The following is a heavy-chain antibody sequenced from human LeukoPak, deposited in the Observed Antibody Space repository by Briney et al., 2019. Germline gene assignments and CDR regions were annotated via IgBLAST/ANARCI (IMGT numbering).Heavy chain of an antibody. V-gene: IGHV4-30-2*01. CDR1: GGSISSGGYY. D-gene: IGHD3-3*01. Sequence: SETLSLTCTVSGGSISSGGYYWSWIRQPPGKGLEWIGYIYHSGSTYYNPSLKSRVTIPVDRSKNQFSLKLSSVTAADTAVYYCARELRSFRSVDYWGQGTLVTVSS. CDR2: IYHSGST. J-gene: IGHJ4*02. CDR3: ARELRSFRSVDY.